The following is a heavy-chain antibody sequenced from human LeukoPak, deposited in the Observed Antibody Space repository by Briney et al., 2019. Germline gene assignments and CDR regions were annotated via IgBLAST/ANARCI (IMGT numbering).Heavy chain of an antibody. CDR3: ARITAIHFLYYFDY. D-gene: IGHD2/OR15-2a*01. J-gene: IGHJ4*02. V-gene: IGHV4-59*01. Sequence: PSETLSLTCTVSGGSISSYYWSWIRQPPGKGLEWIGYIYYSGSTNYNPSLKGRVTISVDTSKNQFSLKLSSVTAADTAVYYCARITAIHFLYYFDYWGQGTLSPSPQ. CDR1: GGSISSYY. CDR2: IYYSGST.